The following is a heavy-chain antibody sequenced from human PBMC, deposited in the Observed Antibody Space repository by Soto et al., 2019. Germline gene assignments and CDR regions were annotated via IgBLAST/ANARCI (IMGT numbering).Heavy chain of an antibody. J-gene: IGHJ4*02. D-gene: IGHD2-21*02. CDR1: GFTFSSYA. V-gene: IGHV3-23*01. Sequence: RGSLRLSCAASGFTFSSYAMSWVRQAPGKGLEWVSAISGSGGSTYYADSVKGRFTISRDNSKNTLYLQMNSLRAEDTAVYYCAKELRRVVTPGTDYWGQGNLVTVSS. CDR3: AKELRRVVTPGTDY. CDR2: ISGSGGST.